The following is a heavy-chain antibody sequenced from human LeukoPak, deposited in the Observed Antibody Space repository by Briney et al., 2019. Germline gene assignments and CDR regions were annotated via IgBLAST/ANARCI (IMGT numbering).Heavy chain of an antibody. CDR3: ASYVVVVAATGY. J-gene: IGHJ4*02. CDR2: IYYSGGT. D-gene: IGHD2-15*01. CDR1: GGSISSSSYY. Sequence: PSETLSLTCTVSGGSISSSSYYWGWIRQPPGKGLEWIRSIYYSGGTYYKPSLKSRVTISVDTSKNQFSLKLSSVTAADTAVYYCASYVVVVAATGYWGQGTLVTVSS. V-gene: IGHV4-39*01.